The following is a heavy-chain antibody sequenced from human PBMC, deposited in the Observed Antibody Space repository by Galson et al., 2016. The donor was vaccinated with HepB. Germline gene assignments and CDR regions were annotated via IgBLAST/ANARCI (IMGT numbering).Heavy chain of an antibody. CDR3: AKVLVTGTTRGCVDY. V-gene: IGHV3-23*01. J-gene: IGHJ4*02. D-gene: IGHD1-20*01. Sequence: SLRLSCAASGFTFSSYAMSWVRQAPGKGLEWVSAISVGGGSTYYADSVKGRFTISRDDSKNTLYLQMSSLRAEDTAVYYCAKVLVTGTTRGCVDYWGQGTLVTVSS. CDR2: ISVGGGST. CDR1: GFTFSSYA.